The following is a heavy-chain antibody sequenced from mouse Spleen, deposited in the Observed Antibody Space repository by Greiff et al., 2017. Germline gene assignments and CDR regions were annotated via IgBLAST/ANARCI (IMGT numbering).Heavy chain of an antibody. CDR3: ARHAGVYDYDGAWFAY. J-gene: IGHJ3*01. Sequence: EVMLVESGGGLVKPGGSLKLSCAASGFTFSDYGMHWVRQAPEKGLEWVAYISSGGSYTYYPDSVKGRFTISRDNAKNTLYLQMSSLRSEDTAMYYCARHAGVYDYDGAWFAYWGQGTLVTVSA. D-gene: IGHD2-4*01. V-gene: IGHV5-17*03. CDR2: ISSGGSYT. CDR1: GFTFSDYG.